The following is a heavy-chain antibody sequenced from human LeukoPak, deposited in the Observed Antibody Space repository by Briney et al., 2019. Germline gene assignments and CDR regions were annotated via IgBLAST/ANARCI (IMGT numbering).Heavy chain of an antibody. CDR3: ARSLGIFGVLDAFDV. J-gene: IGHJ3*01. Sequence: GRSLRLSCAASGFTFSSYSMNWVRQAPGKGLEWVSDISSRSTTIYYADSVKGRFTISRDNAKNSLFLQMNSLRAEDTAVYYCARSLGIFGVLDAFDVWGQGTMVTVSS. CDR2: ISSRSTTI. CDR1: GFTFSSYS. D-gene: IGHD3-3*01. V-gene: IGHV3-48*01.